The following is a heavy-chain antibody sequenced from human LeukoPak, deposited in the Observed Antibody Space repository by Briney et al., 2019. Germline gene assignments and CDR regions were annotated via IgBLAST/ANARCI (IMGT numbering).Heavy chain of an antibody. J-gene: IGHJ6*02. D-gene: IGHD3-10*01. CDR3: ARPRITMVRLYGMDV. CDR1: GGTFSSYA. CDR2: IIPIFCTA. V-gene: IGHV1-69*13. Sequence: ASVKVSCKASGGTFSSYAISWVRQAPGQGLEWMGGIIPIFCTANYAEKFQGRVTITADESTSTAYMELSTLRSEDTAVYYCARPRITMVRLYGMDVWGQGTTVTVSS.